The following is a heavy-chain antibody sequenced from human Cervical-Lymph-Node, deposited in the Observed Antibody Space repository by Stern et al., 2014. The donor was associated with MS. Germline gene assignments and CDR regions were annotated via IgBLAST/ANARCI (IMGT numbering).Heavy chain of an antibody. CDR3: ARARVGDYARSPHLDS. CDR2: ISYNSTHT. J-gene: IGHJ4*02. D-gene: IGHD4-17*01. V-gene: IGHV3-21*01. Sequence: EVQLVESGGGLVKPGESLRLSCDASGFTFSHYSINWVRQAPGKGLAWISSISYNSTHTYYADSVEGRFTISRDSAKDSVSLHMVSLRAEDTAVYYCARARVGDYARSPHLDSWGQGTLVTVSS. CDR1: GFTFSHYS.